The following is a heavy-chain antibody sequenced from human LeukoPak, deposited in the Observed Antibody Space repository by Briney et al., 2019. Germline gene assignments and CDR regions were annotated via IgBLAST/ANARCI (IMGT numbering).Heavy chain of an antibody. D-gene: IGHD2-21*02. J-gene: IGHJ3*02. V-gene: IGHV1-18*01. CDR2: ISAYNGNT. Sequence: ASMKVSCKAFGYTFINYGVSWVRQAPGQGLEWMEWISAYNGNTNYAQNLQGRVTMSTDTPTNTAYLELRTLTSDDTAVYYCARGAYCGGDCSSSDSFDIWGQGTMVSVSS. CDR1: GYTFINYG. CDR3: ARGAYCGGDCSSSDSFDI.